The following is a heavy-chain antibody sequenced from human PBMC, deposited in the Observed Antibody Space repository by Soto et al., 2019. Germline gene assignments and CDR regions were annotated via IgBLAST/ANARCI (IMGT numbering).Heavy chain of an antibody. Sequence: EVQLLESGGGLVQPGGSLRLSCAASGFTFSSYAMSWVRQAPGKGLEWVSAISGSGGSTYYADSVKGRFTIPRDNSKNTLYLQMNSLRAEDTAVYYCAKDWDYGGNFDYWGQGTLVTVSS. CDR2: ISGSGGST. J-gene: IGHJ4*02. V-gene: IGHV3-23*01. CDR3: AKDWDYGGNFDY. CDR1: GFTFSSYA. D-gene: IGHD4-17*01.